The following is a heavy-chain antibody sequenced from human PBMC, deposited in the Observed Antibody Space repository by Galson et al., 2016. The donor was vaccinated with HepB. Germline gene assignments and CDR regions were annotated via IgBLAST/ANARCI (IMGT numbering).Heavy chain of an antibody. CDR2: ISSSSNYK. CDR3: ARLDDYTSSYDQ. CDR1: GFTLSGYS. V-gene: IGHV3-21*01. Sequence: SLRLSCAASGFTLSGYSMNWVRQAPGKGLEWVSSISSSSNYKYQADSLKGRFTISRDNAKNSLYLQMNSLRAEDTAVYYCARLDDYTSSYDQWGRGTLVTGSA. J-gene: IGHJ4*02. D-gene: IGHD5-24*01.